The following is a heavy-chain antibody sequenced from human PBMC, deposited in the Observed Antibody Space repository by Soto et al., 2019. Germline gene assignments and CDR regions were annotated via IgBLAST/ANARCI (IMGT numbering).Heavy chain of an antibody. J-gene: IGHJ6*02. Sequence: GGSLRLSCAASGLTFSSYAMSWVRQAPGKGLEWVSAISGSGGSTYYADSVKGRFTISRDSSKNTLYLQMNSLRAEDTAVYYCAKDGGNAYYYYGMDVWGQGTTVTVSS. V-gene: IGHV3-23*01. CDR1: GLTFSSYA. CDR2: ISGSGGST. D-gene: IGHD2-15*01. CDR3: AKDGGNAYYYYGMDV.